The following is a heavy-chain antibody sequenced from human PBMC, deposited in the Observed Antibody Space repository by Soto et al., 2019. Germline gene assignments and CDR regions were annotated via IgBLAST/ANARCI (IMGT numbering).Heavy chain of an antibody. CDR3: AGDLPPIDY. CDR1: GYTFTSYA. J-gene: IGHJ4*02. V-gene: IGHV1-3*01. Sequence: QVQLVQSGAEVTKPGASVKVSCKASGYTFTSYAMHWVHQAPGQRLEWMGWINAGNGNTKYSQKFQGRVTITRDTSASTAYMQLSRLRSEVTGVYYCAGDLPPIDYRGQGTLVTVSS. CDR2: INAGNGNT.